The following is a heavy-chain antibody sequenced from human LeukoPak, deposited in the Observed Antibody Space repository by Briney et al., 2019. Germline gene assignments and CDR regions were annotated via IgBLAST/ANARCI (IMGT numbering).Heavy chain of an antibody. J-gene: IGHJ4*02. V-gene: IGHV3-20*04. CDR3: TFQGVSKVEYSSSSGDY. CDR1: GFTFADYR. D-gene: IGHD6-6*01. CDR2: INWNGGSK. Sequence: PPGGSLRLSCAASGFTFADYRMSWVRQAPGKGLEWVSGINWNGGSKAYADSVKGRFTISRDNAKNPLYLQMKSLRADDTALYYCTFQGVSKVEYSSSSGDYWGQGTLVTVSS.